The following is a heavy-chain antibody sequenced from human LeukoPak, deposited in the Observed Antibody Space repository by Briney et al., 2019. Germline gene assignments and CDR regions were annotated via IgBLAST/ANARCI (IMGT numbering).Heavy chain of an antibody. Sequence: GGSLRLSCAASGFTFSDYYMSWIRQAPGKGLGWVSYISSSGSTIYYADSVKGRFTISRDNAKNSLYLQMNSLRAEDTAVYYCARGFWSGYWDYYYYYMDVWGKGTTVTVSS. CDR3: ARGFWSGYWDYYYYYMDV. CDR2: ISSSGSTI. J-gene: IGHJ6*03. V-gene: IGHV3-11*04. CDR1: GFTFSDYY. D-gene: IGHD3-3*01.